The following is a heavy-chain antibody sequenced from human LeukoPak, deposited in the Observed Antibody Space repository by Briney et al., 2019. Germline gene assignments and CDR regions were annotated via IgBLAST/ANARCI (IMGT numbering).Heavy chain of an antibody. V-gene: IGHV4-34*01. D-gene: IGHD6-13*01. CDR2: VNHSGST. CDR1: GGSFSGYY. J-gene: IGHJ4*02. CDR3: ARRSSTWSLGD. Sequence: PSETLSLTCAVYGGSFSGYYWSWIRQPPGKGLEWIGEVNHSGSTNYNPSLKSRITISVDTSKNQFSLKLSSVTAADTAVYYCARRSSTWSLGDWGQGTLVTVSS.